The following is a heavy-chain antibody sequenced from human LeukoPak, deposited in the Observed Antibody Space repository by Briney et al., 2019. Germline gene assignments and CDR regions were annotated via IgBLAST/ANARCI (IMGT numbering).Heavy chain of an antibody. CDR3: AREEDYYMDA. V-gene: IGHV3-48*01. CDR1: GFTFSSYS. CDR2: ISSSSSTI. J-gene: IGHJ6*03. Sequence: GGSLRLSCAASGFTFSSYSLNWVRQAPGKGLEWVSYISSSSSTIYYADSVKGRFTISRDNAKNSLYLQMNSLRAEDTAVYYCAREEDYYMDAWGKGTTVTVSS.